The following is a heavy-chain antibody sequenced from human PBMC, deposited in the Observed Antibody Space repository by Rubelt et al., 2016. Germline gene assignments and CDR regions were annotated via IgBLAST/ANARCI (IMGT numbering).Heavy chain of an antibody. V-gene: IGHV4-59*12. CDR3: ARHDTGSFLFDF. D-gene: IGHD1-26*01. CDR1: GGSISGYW. J-gene: IGHJ4*02. CDR2: IDHSGNT. Sequence: QVQLQMSGPGLVKPSETLSLTCTVSGGSISGYWWSWIRQPPGKGLEWLGEIDHSGNTDYIPSLKSRVSISVDTSKKQISLKMSAVTAADTAVYYCARHDTGSFLFDFWGQGTPVTVSS.